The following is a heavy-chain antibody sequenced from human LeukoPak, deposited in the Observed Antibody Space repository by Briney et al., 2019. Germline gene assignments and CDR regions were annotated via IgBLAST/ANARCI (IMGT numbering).Heavy chain of an antibody. CDR1: GGSISSSNW. CDR3: ARDRANVLGYYFDY. CDR2: IYHSGST. Sequence: PSGTPSLTCAVSGGSISSSNWWSWVRQPPGKGLEWIGEIYHSGSTNYNPSLKSRVTISVDKSKNQFSLKLSSVTAADTAVYYCARDRANVLGYYFDYWGQGTLVTVSS. D-gene: IGHD3-10*01. J-gene: IGHJ4*02. V-gene: IGHV4-4*02.